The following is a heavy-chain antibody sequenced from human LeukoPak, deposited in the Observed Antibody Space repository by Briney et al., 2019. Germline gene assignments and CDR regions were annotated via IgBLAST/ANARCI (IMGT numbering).Heavy chain of an antibody. J-gene: IGHJ4*02. CDR1: GYTFTAYY. CDR3: ARDAVDVSSGYLFEVR. V-gene: IGHV1-2*02. Sequence: GASVKVSCKASGYTFTAYYMHWVRQAPGQGLEWMGWINPNSGGTNYAQKFQGRVTMTRDTSISTAYMELSRLRSDDTAVYYCARDAVDVSSGYLFEVRWGQGTLVTVSS. D-gene: IGHD3-22*01. CDR2: INPNSGGT.